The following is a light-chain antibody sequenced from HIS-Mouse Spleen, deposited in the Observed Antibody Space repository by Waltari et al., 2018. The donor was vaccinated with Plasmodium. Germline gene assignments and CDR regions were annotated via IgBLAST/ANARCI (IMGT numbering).Light chain of an antibody. Sequence: AIQMTQSPSSLSASVGDRVTITCRASQGIRNDLGWYQQKPGKAPKLLISAASSLQRGVTSRFSGSGSGTDFTLTISSLQPEDFATYYCLQDYNYPYTFGQGTKLEIK. V-gene: IGKV1-6*01. J-gene: IGKJ2*01. CDR1: QGIRND. CDR3: LQDYNYPYT. CDR2: AAS.